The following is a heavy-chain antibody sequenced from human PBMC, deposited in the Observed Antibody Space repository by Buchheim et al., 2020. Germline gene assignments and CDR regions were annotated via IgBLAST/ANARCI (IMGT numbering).Heavy chain of an antibody. V-gene: IGHV3-72*01. CDR3: ARDLESSAAFFDY. D-gene: IGHD2-15*01. J-gene: IGHJ4*02. CDR2: ISAKGHSYTH. Sequence: EVQLLESGGGLVQPGGSLRLSCAASGFTFSDHYMDWVRQAPGKGLEWVGRISAKGHSYTHAYAPSVKGSFTISRDDSKNSLYLQMNSLKTEDTAVYYCARDLESSAAFFDYWGQGTL. CDR1: GFTFSDHY.